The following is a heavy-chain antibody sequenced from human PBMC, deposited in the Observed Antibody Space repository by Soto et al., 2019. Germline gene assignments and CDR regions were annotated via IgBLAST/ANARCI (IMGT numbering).Heavy chain of an antibody. V-gene: IGHV4-34*01. CDR1: GGSFSGYY. Sequence: PSETLSLTCAVYGGSFSGYYWSWIRQPPGKGLEWIGEINHSGSTNYNPSLKSRVTISVDTSKNQFSLKLSSVTAADTAVYYCARGTNYWIVVVHAPDYYGMDVWGQGITVTVSS. J-gene: IGHJ6*02. CDR2: INHSGST. D-gene: IGHD3-22*01. CDR3: ARGTNYWIVVVHAPDYYGMDV.